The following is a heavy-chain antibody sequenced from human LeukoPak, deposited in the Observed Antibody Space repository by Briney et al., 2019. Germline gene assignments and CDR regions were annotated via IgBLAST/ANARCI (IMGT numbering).Heavy chain of an antibody. J-gene: IGHJ4*02. D-gene: IGHD3-10*01. Sequence: PGGSLRLSCAASGFTFSSYSMNWVRQAPGKGLEWVAVISYDGSNKYYADSVKGRFTISRDNSKNTLYLQMNSLRAEDTAVYYCAKSSEYYYGSGSHYAFFDYWGQGTLVTVSS. CDR3: AKSSEYYYGSGSHYAFFDY. V-gene: IGHV3-30*18. CDR2: ISYDGSNK. CDR1: GFTFSSYS.